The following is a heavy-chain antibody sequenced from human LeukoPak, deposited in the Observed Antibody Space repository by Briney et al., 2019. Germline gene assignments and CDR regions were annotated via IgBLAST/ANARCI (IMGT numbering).Heavy chain of an antibody. D-gene: IGHD6-13*01. CDR2: INHSGST. V-gene: IGHV4-34*01. CDR3: ARGTAYSSSWRNYYYYMDV. J-gene: IGHJ6*03. Sequence: SETLSLTCAVYGGSFSGYYWSWIRQPPGKGLERIGEINHSGSTNYNPSLKSRVTISVDTSKNQFSLKLSSVAAADTAVYYCARGTAYSSSWRNYYYYMDVWGKGITVTVSS. CDR1: GGSFSGYY.